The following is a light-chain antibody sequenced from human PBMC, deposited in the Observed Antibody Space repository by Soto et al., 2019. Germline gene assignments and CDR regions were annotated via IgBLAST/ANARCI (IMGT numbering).Light chain of an antibody. CDR3: GTRDDSRTGFV. V-gene: IGLV1-51*01. Sequence: QSVLTQPPSVSAAPGQSVTISCSGSTSNVAINSVSWYQQVPGTSPKLLIYDNGKRPSGIPDRFSGSKSGTSATLVITGIQTGDEAEYYCGTRDDSRTGFVFGTGTQVTVL. J-gene: IGLJ1*01. CDR2: DNG. CDR1: TSNVAINS.